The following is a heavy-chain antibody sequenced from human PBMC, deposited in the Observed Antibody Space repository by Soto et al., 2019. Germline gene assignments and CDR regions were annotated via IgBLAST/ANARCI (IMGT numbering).Heavy chain of an antibody. J-gene: IGHJ4*02. V-gene: IGHV1-46*01. CDR3: ADLAAAGPEGFDY. Sequence: ASVKVSCKASGYTFTSYYMHWVRQAPGQGLEWMGIINPSGGSTSYAQKFQGRVTMTRDTSTSTVYMELSSLRSEDTAVYYCADLAAAGPEGFDYWGQGTLVTVS. CDR1: GYTFTSYY. CDR2: INPSGGST. D-gene: IGHD6-13*01.